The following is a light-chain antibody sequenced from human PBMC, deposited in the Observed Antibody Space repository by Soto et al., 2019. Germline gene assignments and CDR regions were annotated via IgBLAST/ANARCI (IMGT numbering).Light chain of an antibody. J-gene: IGKJ5*01. CDR2: AAS. CDR3: QQSSSSPIT. CDR1: QSVTSSH. Sequence: EIVLTHSQGTLSLSPGERADLSCKASQSVTSSHLAWYQQKPGQAPRLLMYAASSRATGIPDRFSGSGSGTDFTLTISRLEDEDFAVHYCQQSSSSPITFGQGTRLENK. V-gene: IGKV3-20*01.